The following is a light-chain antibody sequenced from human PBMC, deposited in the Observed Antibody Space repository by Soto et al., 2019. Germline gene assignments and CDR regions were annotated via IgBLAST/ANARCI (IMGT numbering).Light chain of an antibody. Sequence: IVLTQSPGTLSLSPLEVATLSCMASQSVSNNYLAWYQQKPGQAPRLLIYGASNRATGIPDRFSGSGSGTDFTLTISRLETEDVATYFCQKYNSALTFGQGTRLEIK. V-gene: IGKV3-20*01. J-gene: IGKJ5*01. CDR2: GAS. CDR1: QSVSNNY. CDR3: QKYNSALT.